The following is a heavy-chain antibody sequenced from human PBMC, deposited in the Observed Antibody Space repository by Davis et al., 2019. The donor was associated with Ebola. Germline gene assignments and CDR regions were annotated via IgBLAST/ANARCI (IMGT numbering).Heavy chain of an antibody. CDR3: ARDYWATEGAFDV. V-gene: IGHV4-61*01. D-gene: IGHD2-8*02. CDR2: VCYSGTT. Sequence: MPSETLSLTCTVSGGSVNSGSYYWTWIRQPPGKGLEWIGNVCYSGTTTYNPSLKSPVTISVDTSENQFSLNLISVTAADTAVYYCARDYWATEGAFDVWGQGTLVTVAS. CDR1: GGSVNSGSYY. J-gene: IGHJ3*01.